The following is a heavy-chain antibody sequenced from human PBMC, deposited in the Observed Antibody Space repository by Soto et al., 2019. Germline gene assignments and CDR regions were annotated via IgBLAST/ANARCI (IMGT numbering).Heavy chain of an antibody. CDR1: GGSISSGGYY. J-gene: IGHJ5*02. V-gene: IGHV4-31*03. CDR3: ARAPKVVPAAKRRYNWFDP. D-gene: IGHD2-2*01. Sequence: SETLSLTCTVSGGSISSGGYYWSWIRQHPGKGLEWIGYIYYSGSTHYNPSLKSRVTISVDTSKNQFSLKLSSVTAADTAVYYCARAPKVVPAAKRRYNWFDPWGKGTLVTVSS. CDR2: IYYSGST.